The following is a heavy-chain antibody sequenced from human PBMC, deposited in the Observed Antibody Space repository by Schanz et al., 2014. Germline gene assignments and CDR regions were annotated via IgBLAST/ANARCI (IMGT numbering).Heavy chain of an antibody. J-gene: IGHJ4*02. D-gene: IGHD3-10*01. CDR3: ARDRVSFVRGPLGVD. Sequence: QVQLVQSGVEAKRPGASVRVSCKASVYSFTDYAIHWVRQAPGQGLEWMGWISGYNGDTNYAPKFQDRVTMTTDTSTGITSLELRNLKSDDTAVYYCARDRVSFVRGPLGVDWGQGTQVIVSS. CDR2: ISGYNGDT. CDR1: VYSFTDYA. V-gene: IGHV1-18*01.